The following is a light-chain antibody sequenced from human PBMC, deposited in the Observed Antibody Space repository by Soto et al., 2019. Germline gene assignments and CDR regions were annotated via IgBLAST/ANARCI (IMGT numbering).Light chain of an antibody. CDR2: AAS. Sequence: DIQMTQSPSSLSASVGDRVTITCRASQSISSYLNWYQQKPAKAPKLLIYAASSLQSGVPSRFSGSGSGTDFTRAISSLQPEDFATYYCQQSYSIFMYTFGQATKLEI. V-gene: IGKV1-39*01. CDR1: QSISSY. J-gene: IGKJ2*01. CDR3: QQSYSIFMYT.